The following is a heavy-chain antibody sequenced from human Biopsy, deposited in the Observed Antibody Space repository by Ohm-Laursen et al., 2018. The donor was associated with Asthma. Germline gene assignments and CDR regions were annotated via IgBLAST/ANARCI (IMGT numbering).Heavy chain of an antibody. CDR2: IDSVFGTT. CDR1: GGTFNTYV. CDR3: ARKAGSCISRTCYSLDF. V-gene: IGHV1-69*01. J-gene: IGHJ4*02. D-gene: IGHD2-2*01. Sequence: SSVKVSCKSLGGTFNTYVIGWVRQAPGQGLEWMGGIDSVFGTTTYPQKFQDRVTITADDSTSTVYTELSSLRSEDTAVYYCARKAGSCISRTCYSLDFWGQRALVTVSS.